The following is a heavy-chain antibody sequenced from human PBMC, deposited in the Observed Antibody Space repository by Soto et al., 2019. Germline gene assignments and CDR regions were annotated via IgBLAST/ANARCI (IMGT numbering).Heavy chain of an antibody. D-gene: IGHD6-19*01. CDR2: IDPTDSYT. CDR3: ARSGSDWFSDY. V-gene: IGHV5-10-1*01. Sequence: PGESLKISCEGSGYSFTNYWISWVRQMPGKGLEWMGRIDPTDSYTDYSPSFQGHVTISADKSITTAYLQWSSLKASDTAIYYCARSGSDWFSDYWGQGTLVTVSS. CDR1: GYSFTNYW. J-gene: IGHJ4*02.